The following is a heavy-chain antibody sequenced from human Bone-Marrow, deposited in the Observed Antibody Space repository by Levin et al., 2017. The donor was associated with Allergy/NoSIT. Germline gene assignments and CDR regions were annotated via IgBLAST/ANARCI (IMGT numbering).Heavy chain of an antibody. Sequence: PGGSLRLSCTASGFTFSSAWMSWVRQAPGKGLEWVGRIKSKTEGETIDYAAPVKGRFTISRDDSENTLYLQMNSLKTEDTAVYYCTTGACGSSTRCYDYFKGRDVWGQGTTVTVSS. V-gene: IGHV3-15*01. CDR3: TTGACGSSTRCYDYFKGRDV. J-gene: IGHJ6*02. CDR2: IKSKTEGETI. D-gene: IGHD2-2*01. CDR1: GFTFSSAW.